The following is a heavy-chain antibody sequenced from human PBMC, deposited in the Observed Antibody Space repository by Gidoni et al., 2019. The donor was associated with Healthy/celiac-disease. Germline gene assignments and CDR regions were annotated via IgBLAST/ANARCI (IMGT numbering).Heavy chain of an antibody. D-gene: IGHD3-22*01. CDR2: IYYSGST. CDR1: GGSLSSYY. CDR3: ARTRSSEFPYYYDSSGYYDAFDI. J-gene: IGHJ3*02. Sequence: QVQLQESGPGLVKPSETLSLTCTVSGGSLSSYYWRWIRQPPGKGLEWIGYIYYSGSTNYNPSLKSRVTISVDTSKNQFSLKLSSVTAADTAVYYCARTRSSEFPYYYDSSGYYDAFDIWGQGTMVTVSS. V-gene: IGHV4-59*01.